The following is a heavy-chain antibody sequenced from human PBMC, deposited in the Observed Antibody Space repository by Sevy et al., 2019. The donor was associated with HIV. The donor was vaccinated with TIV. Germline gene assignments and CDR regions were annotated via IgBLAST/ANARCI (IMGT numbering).Heavy chain of an antibody. D-gene: IGHD2-15*01. CDR2: ISSSSSSK. CDR3: ARVVAYCTGGTCFPGYYYGMDV. CDR1: GFIFSSYV. J-gene: IGHJ6*02. Sequence: GGSLRLSCAASGFIFSSYVMNWVRQAPGKGLEWVSSISSSSSSKYYADSVRGRFTISRDNAKNSLYLQMNSLRAEDTALYYCARVVAYCTGGTCFPGYYYGMDVWGQGTTVTVSS. V-gene: IGHV3-21*01.